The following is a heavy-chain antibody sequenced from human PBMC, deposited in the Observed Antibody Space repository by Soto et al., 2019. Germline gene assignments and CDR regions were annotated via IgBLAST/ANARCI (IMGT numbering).Heavy chain of an antibody. CDR1: GFTFSSYG. J-gene: IGHJ4*02. V-gene: IGHV3-30*18. CDR2: ISYDGSNK. CDR3: AKSTVAGTFLFDY. Sequence: QVQLVESGGGVVQPGRSLRLSCAASGFTFSSYGMHWVGQAPGKGLEWVAVISYDGSNKYYADSVKGRFTISRDNSKNTLYLPMNSLRAEDTAVYYCAKSTVAGTFLFDYWGQGTLVTVSS. D-gene: IGHD6-19*01.